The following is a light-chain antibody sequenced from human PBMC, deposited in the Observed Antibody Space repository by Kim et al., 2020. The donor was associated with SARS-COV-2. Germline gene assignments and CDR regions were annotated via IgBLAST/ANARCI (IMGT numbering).Light chain of an antibody. CDR2: EAS. V-gene: IGKV1-13*02. Sequence: ASVGDSFTITCRTSQDVSSGLAWYQQRPGNAPTVLIYEASSLESGVPSRFSGSGSGTDFTLTISSLQPEDSATYYCQQFNSFPVTFGGGTKVDIK. CDR3: QQFNSFPVT. J-gene: IGKJ4*01. CDR1: QDVSSG.